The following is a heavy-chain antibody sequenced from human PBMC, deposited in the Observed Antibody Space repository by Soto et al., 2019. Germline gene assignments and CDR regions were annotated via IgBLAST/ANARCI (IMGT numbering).Heavy chain of an antibody. V-gene: IGHV3-23*01. Sequence: LRLSCAASGFTFSSYAMSWVRQAPGKGLEWVSAISGSGGSTYYADSVKGRFTISRDNSKNTLYLQMNSLRAEGTAVYYCAKLIVGATSFDYWGQGTLVTVSS. CDR2: ISGSGGST. J-gene: IGHJ4*02. CDR3: AKLIVGATSFDY. D-gene: IGHD1-26*01. CDR1: GFTFSSYA.